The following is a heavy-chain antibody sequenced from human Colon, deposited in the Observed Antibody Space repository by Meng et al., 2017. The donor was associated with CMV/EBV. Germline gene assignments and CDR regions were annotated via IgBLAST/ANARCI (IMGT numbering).Heavy chain of an antibody. CDR1: GFTFTSYS. V-gene: IGHV3-30*03. J-gene: IGHJ4*02. CDR2: ILFDGSKE. Sequence: LSLTCAASGFTFTSYSMHWFRQAPGKGLEWVAAILFDGSKEYYADSVKGRFTISRDIFKSTVLLQMNSLKSEDTAVYYCARGLELPDYWGQGTVVTVSS. D-gene: IGHD1-7*01. CDR3: ARGLELPDY.